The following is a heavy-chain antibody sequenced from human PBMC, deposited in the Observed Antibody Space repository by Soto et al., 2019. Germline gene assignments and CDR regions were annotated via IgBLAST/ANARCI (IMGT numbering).Heavy chain of an antibody. CDR2: IFPSDSDT. Sequence: PRESLKVSSKESGYTFTNIWICSVPQMPGKGLEWRGIIFPSDSDTRYSPSFQGQDTISADKSINTAYLQWSSRKASESDVYYCALLAVIVSSFYAIDVWGQGTTVTVSS. D-gene: IGHD2-15*01. V-gene: IGHV5-51*01. CDR1: GYTFTNIW. J-gene: IGHJ6*02. CDR3: ALLAVIVSSFYAIDV.